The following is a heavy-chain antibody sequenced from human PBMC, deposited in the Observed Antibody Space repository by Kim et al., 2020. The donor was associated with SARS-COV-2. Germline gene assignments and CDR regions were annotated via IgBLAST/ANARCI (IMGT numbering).Heavy chain of an antibody. CDR1: GYSFTSYW. D-gene: IGHD2-15*01. V-gene: IGHV5-51*01. Sequence: GESLKISCKGSGYSFTSYWIGWVRQMPGKGLEWMGIIYPGDSDTRYSPSFQGQVTISADKSISTAYLQWSSLKASDTAMYYCARQEYCSGGSCYLDGFYYWGQGTLVTVSS. CDR3: ARQEYCSGGSCYLDGFYY. J-gene: IGHJ4*02. CDR2: IYPGDSDT.